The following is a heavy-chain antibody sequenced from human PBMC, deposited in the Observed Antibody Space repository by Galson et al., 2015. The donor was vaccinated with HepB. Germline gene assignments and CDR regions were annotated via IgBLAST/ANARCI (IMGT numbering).Heavy chain of an antibody. CDR3: AKDYRSPVAAAGSAFDY. V-gene: IGHV3-23*01. Sequence: SLRLSCAASGFTFSGYAMSWVRQAPGKGLTWVSSISGSGSATYYADSVRGRFTISRDSSKTTLYLQMNSLRAEDTAVYYCAKDYRSPVAAAGSAFDYWGQGTLVTVSS. CDR2: ISGSGSAT. J-gene: IGHJ4*02. D-gene: IGHD6-13*01. CDR1: GFTFSGYA.